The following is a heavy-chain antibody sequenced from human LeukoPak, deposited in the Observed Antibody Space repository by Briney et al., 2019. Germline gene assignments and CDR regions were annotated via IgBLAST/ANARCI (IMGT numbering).Heavy chain of an antibody. J-gene: IGHJ4*02. Sequence: SETLSLTCTVSGGSISSSNYYWGWVRQPPGKGLEWIGNIYYSGSTYDNPSLKSRVTISVDTSKKQISLKLSSVTAADTAVYYCARAPSITTIVVIITSVYFDYWGQGTLVTVSS. V-gene: IGHV4-39*07. CDR3: ARAPSITTIVVIITSVYFDY. D-gene: IGHD3-22*01. CDR2: IYYSGST. CDR1: GGSISSSNYY.